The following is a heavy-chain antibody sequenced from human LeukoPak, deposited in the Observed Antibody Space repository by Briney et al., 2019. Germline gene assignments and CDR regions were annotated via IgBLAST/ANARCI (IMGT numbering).Heavy chain of an antibody. Sequence: GGSLRLSCAASGFTFSSYAMHWVRQAPGKGLEWVAVISYDGSNKYYADSVKGRFTIPRDNSKNTLYLQMDSLRAEDTDVYYCAREVGFRGYDYQFDYWGQGTLVTVSS. CDR2: ISYDGSNK. CDR3: AREVGFRGYDYQFDY. V-gene: IGHV3-30*04. CDR1: GFTFSSYA. D-gene: IGHD5-12*01. J-gene: IGHJ4*02.